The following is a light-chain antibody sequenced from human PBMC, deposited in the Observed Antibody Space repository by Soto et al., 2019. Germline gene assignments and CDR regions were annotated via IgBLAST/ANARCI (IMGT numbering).Light chain of an antibody. CDR1: SSNIGTYY. Sequence: SALTQPPSASWTPGQRVTISCSGSSSNIGTYYVDWYQQLPGTAPNLLIHRNGQRPSGVPDRFSGSKSGTSASLAISGLRSEDEADYYCATWDDRLRAYVIGAGTKVTVL. V-gene: IGLV1-47*01. CDR2: RNG. CDR3: ATWDDRLRAYV. J-gene: IGLJ1*01.